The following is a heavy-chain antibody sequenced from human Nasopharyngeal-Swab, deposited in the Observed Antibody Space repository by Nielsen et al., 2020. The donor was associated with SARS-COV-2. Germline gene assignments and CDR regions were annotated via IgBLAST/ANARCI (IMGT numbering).Heavy chain of an antibody. CDR3: ARGLSSYGYYN. J-gene: IGHJ4*02. Sequence: VRQAPGKGLEWIGEIYHSGSTNYNPSLKSRVTISVDKSKNQFSLKLSSVTAADTAVYFCARGLSSYGYYNWGQGTLVTVSS. CDR2: IYHSGST. V-gene: IGHV4-4*01. D-gene: IGHD5-18*01.